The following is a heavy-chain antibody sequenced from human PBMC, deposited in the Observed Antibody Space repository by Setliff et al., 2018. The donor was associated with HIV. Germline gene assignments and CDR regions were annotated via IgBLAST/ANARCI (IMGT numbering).Heavy chain of an antibody. CDR1: GGSINSRTHY. Sequence: SETLSLTCNVSGGSINSRTHYWGWMRQPPGKGLVWIGSIFYSGINYYNPSLEGRITLSIDLSKNQFSLKLTSVTAADSALYFCVRQSGSFWYVDPWGQGTQVTVSS. V-gene: IGHV4-39*01. CDR3: VRQSGSFWYVDP. D-gene: IGHD1-26*01. CDR2: IFYSGIN. J-gene: IGHJ5*02.